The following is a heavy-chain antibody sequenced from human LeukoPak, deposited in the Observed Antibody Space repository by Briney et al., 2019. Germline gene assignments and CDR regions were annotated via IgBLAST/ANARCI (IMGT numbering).Heavy chain of an antibody. V-gene: IGHV3-43*02. D-gene: IGHD3-22*01. CDR2: ISGDGGST. CDR3: AKDLLSPGKYGTYYYDSSGYYGCPDY. J-gene: IGHJ4*02. CDR1: GFTFVDYV. Sequence: GGSLRLSCAASGFTFVDYVMHWVRQAPGKGLEWVSLISGDGGSTYYADSVKGRFTISRDNSKNSLYLQMNSLRTEDPALYYCAKDLLSPGKYGTYYYDSSGYYGCPDYWGQGTLVTVSS.